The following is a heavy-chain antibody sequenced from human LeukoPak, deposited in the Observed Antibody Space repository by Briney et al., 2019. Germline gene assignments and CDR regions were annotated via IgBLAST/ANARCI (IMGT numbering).Heavy chain of an antibody. CDR3: ARDLGSSWYRPRGDYMDV. J-gene: IGHJ6*03. CDR1: GGTFSSYA. Sequence: SVKVSCKASGGTFSSYAISWVRQAPGQGLEWMGGIIPIFGTANYAQKIQGRVTITADESTSTAYMELSSLRSEDTAVYYCARDLGSSWYRPRGDYMDVWGKGTTVTVSS. CDR2: IIPIFGTA. V-gene: IGHV1-69*13. D-gene: IGHD6-13*01.